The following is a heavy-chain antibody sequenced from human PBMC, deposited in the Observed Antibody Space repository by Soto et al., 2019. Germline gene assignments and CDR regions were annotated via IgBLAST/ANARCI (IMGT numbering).Heavy chain of an antibody. Sequence: NGSGKVSISLVTIYTIIKVRPAPGQGLEGMGRIIPILGIANYAQKFQGRVTITADKSTSTAYMELSSLRSEDTAVYYCAITPREVNHSYMDGWGKGTAVIVSS. CDR2: IIPILGIA. D-gene: IGHD1-26*01. CDR3: AITPREVNHSYMDG. V-gene: IGHV1-69*02. J-gene: IGHJ6*03. CDR1: ISLVTIYT.